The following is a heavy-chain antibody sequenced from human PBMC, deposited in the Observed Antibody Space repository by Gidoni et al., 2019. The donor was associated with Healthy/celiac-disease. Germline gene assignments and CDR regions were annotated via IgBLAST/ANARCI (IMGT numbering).Heavy chain of an antibody. CDR1: GGSFSGYY. J-gene: IGHJ3*02. Sequence: QVQLQQWGAGLLQPSETLSLTCAVYGGSFSGYYWSWIRQPPGKGLEWIGEINHSGSTNYNPSLKSRVTISVDTSKNQFSLKLSSVTAADTAVYYCARGHITIFGVVTSDAFDIWGQGTMVTVSS. CDR3: ARGHITIFGVVTSDAFDI. V-gene: IGHV4-34*01. CDR2: INHSGST. D-gene: IGHD3-3*01.